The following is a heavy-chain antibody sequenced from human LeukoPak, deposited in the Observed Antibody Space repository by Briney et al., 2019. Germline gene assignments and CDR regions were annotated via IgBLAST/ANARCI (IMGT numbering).Heavy chain of an antibody. Sequence: PGRSLRLSCAASGFTFSSYAMSWVRQAPGKGLEWVSAISGSGGSTYYADSVKGRFTISRDNSKNTLYLQMNSLRAEDTAVYYCAKDKRGSKQLGIDYWGQGTLVTVSS. D-gene: IGHD6-6*01. CDR1: GFTFSSYA. V-gene: IGHV3-23*01. CDR3: AKDKRGSKQLGIDY. CDR2: ISGSGGST. J-gene: IGHJ4*02.